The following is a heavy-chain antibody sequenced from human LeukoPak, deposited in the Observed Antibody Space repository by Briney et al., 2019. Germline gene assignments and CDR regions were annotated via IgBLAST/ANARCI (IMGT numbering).Heavy chain of an antibody. D-gene: IGHD5-18*01. V-gene: IGHV4-61*02. Sequence: SQTLSLTCTVSGGSISSGSYYWSWIRQPAGGGPEWIGRIYTSGSNNYNPSLKSRVTISVDTSRNQFPLKLSSVTAADTAVYYCARDGDTAMLPDWGQGTLVTVSS. CDR1: GGSISSGSYY. J-gene: IGHJ4*02. CDR2: IYTSGSN. CDR3: ARDGDTAMLPD.